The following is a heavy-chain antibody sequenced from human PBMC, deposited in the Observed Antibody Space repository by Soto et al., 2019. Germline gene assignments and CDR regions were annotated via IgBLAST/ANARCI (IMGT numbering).Heavy chain of an antibody. Sequence: GASVKVSCKASGGTFSSYAISWVRQAPGQGLEWMGGIIPIFGTANYAQKFQGRVTITADKPTSTAYMELSSLRSEDTAVYYCARGRFYGSGSYYSSPYYYGMDVWGQGTTVTVSS. CDR3: ARGRFYGSGSYYSSPYYYGMDV. J-gene: IGHJ6*02. D-gene: IGHD3-10*01. CDR1: GGTFSSYA. CDR2: IIPIFGTA. V-gene: IGHV1-69*06.